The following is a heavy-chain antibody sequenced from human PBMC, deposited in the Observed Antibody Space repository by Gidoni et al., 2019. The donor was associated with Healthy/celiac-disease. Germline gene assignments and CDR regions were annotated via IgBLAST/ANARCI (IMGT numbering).Heavy chain of an antibody. CDR3: ARDRGTGTTCAGY. CDR1: GFTFSSYS. CDR2: ISSSSSYI. D-gene: IGHD1-7*01. V-gene: IGHV3-21*01. J-gene: IGHJ4*02. Sequence: EVQLVESGGGLVKPGGSLRLSCAASGFTFSSYSMNWVRQAPGKGLEWVSSISSSSSYIYYADSVKGRFTISRDNAKNSLYLQMNSLRAEDTAVYYCARDRGTGTTCAGYWGQGTLVTVSS.